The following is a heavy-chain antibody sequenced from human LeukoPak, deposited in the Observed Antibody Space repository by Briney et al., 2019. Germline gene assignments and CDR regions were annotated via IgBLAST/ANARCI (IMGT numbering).Heavy chain of an antibody. CDR3: ATPGRHYPTTGEAPRAFDI. J-gene: IGHJ3*02. Sequence: ASVKVSCKVSGYTLTELSMHWVRQAPGKGLEWMGGFDPEDGETIYAQKFQGRVTMTEDTSTDTAYMELSSLRSEDTAVYYCATPGRHYPTTGEAPRAFDIWGQGTMVTVSS. CDR2: FDPEDGET. V-gene: IGHV1-24*01. CDR1: GYTLTELS. D-gene: IGHD1-26*01.